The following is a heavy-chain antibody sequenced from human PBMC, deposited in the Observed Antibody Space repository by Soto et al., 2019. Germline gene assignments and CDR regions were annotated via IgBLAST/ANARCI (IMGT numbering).Heavy chain of an antibody. CDR1: GGSISSYY. J-gene: IGHJ6*02. CDR2: IYYSGST. V-gene: IGHV4-59*01. D-gene: IGHD2-15*01. Sequence: QVQLQESGPGLVKPSETLSLTCTVSGGSISSYYWSWIRQPPGKGLEWIGYIYYSGSTNYNPSLKSRVTISVDTSKNQFSLKLSSVTAPDTAVYYSARDCSGGSCAPAAYGMDVWGQGTTVTVSS. CDR3: ARDCSGGSCAPAAYGMDV.